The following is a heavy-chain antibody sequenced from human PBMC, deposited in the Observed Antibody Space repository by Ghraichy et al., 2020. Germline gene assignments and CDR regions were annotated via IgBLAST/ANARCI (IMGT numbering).Heavy chain of an antibody. D-gene: IGHD3-10*01. CDR1: GGSISSGGYY. CDR3: ARGSITMVRNWFDP. CDR2: IYYSGST. J-gene: IGHJ5*02. V-gene: IGHV4-31*03. Sequence: SETLSLTCTVSGGSISSGGYYWSWIRQHPGKGLEWIGYIYYSGSTYYNPSLKSRVTISVDTSKNQFSLKLSSVTAADTAVYYCARGSITMVRNWFDPWGQGTLVTVSS.